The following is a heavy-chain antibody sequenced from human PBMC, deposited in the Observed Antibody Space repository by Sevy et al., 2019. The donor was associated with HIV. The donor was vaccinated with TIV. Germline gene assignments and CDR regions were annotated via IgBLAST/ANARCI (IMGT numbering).Heavy chain of an antibody. CDR1: GFTFNNYA. CDR2: ISGSGSYT. J-gene: IGHJ4*02. CDR3: AKEKEMSMYYFHS. V-gene: IGHV3-23*01. D-gene: IGHD3-10*02. Sequence: GGSLRLSCAASGFTFNNYAMNWVRQAPGKGLEWVSVISGSGSYTYYADSVKGRFTISRDTSKNTLYLQMNSLRAEDTAVYYCAKEKEMSMYYFHSWGQRTLVTDSS.